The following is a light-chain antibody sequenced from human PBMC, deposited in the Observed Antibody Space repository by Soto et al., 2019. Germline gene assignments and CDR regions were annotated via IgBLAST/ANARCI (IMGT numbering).Light chain of an antibody. Sequence: EIVLTQSPGTLSLSPGERATLSCRASQSVSSSYLAWYQQKPGQAPRLLIYGASSRATGIPDRFSGSGSGTDFTLTISRLEPGDFAVYYCQQYGSSRTWTFGQGTKVDIK. CDR2: GAS. V-gene: IGKV3-20*01. CDR1: QSVSSSY. CDR3: QQYGSSRTWT. J-gene: IGKJ1*01.